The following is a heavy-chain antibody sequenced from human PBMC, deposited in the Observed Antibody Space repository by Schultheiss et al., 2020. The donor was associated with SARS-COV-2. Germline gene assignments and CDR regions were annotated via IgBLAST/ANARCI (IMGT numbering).Heavy chain of an antibody. CDR1: GGTFSSYA. J-gene: IGHJ4*02. CDR3: ARGGTRSIAARRGIDY. D-gene: IGHD6-6*01. Sequence: SVKVSCKASGGTFSSYAISWVRQAPGQGLEWMGGIIPIFGTANYAQKFQGRVTITADKSTSTAYMELSSLRSDDTAVYYCARGGTRSIAARRGIDYWGQGTLVTVSS. CDR2: IIPIFGTA. V-gene: IGHV1-69*06.